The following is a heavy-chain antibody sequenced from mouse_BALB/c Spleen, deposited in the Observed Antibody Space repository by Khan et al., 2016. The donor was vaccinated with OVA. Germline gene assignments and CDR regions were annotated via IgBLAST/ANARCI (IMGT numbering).Heavy chain of an antibody. J-gene: IGHJ4*01. CDR2: IWAGGSK. CDR3: AKDPHYYGMDY. V-gene: IGHV2-6-5*01. Sequence: QVQLKQSGPGLVAPSQSLSITCTVSGFSLTDYAVSWIRQPPGKGLEWLGVIWAGGSKNYNSVHKSRLSIIKENYNSQAFLQVNSQHTNDTAMYYCAKDPHYYGMDYWGQGTSVTVSS. CDR1: GFSLTDYA.